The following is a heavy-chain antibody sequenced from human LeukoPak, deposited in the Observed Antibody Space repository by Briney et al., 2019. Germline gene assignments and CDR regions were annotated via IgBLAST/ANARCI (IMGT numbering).Heavy chain of an antibody. CDR1: GGSFSGYY. J-gene: IGHJ3*02. D-gene: IGHD3-22*01. CDR2: INHSGST. V-gene: IGHV4-34*01. Sequence: SETLSLTCAVYGGSFSGYYWSWIRQPPGKGLEWIGEINHSGSTNYNPSLKSRVTISVDTSKNQFSLNLSSVTAADTAVYFCARGPYSYDSSGAFDIWGQGTMVTVSS. CDR3: ARGPYSYDSSGAFDI.